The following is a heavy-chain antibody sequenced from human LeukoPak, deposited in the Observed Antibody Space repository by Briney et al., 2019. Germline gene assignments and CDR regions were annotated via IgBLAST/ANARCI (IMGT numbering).Heavy chain of an antibody. CDR3: AKGSGGDCYSGLDY. CDR1: GFTFSTYG. Sequence: PGRSLRLSCAASGFTFSTYGMSWVRQAPGKGLEWVSGISGSDGRKYYADSVKGRFTISRDNSKNTLYLQMNSLRAEDTAVYYCAKGSGGDCYSGLDYWGQGTLVTVSS. CDR2: ISGSDGRK. V-gene: IGHV3-23*01. J-gene: IGHJ4*02. D-gene: IGHD2-15*01.